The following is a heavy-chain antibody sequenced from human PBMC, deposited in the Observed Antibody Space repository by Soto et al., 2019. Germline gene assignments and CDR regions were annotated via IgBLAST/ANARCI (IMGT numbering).Heavy chain of an antibody. CDR3: ARADWAWREPTNHSSGP. CDR2: IKQDGSEK. Sequence: PGGSLRLSCAASGFTFSSYWMSWVRQAPGKGLEWVANIKQDGSEKYYVESVKGRLTMSRDNAKNSLYLQMNSLRAEETAVYYSARADWAWREPTNHSSGPWGQGTLVTVSS. CDR1: GFTFSSYW. V-gene: IGHV3-7*01. J-gene: IGHJ5*02. D-gene: IGHD6-19*01.